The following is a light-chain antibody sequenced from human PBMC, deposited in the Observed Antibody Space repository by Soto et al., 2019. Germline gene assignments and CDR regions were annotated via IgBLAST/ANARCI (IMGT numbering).Light chain of an antibody. CDR1: SSDVGGYDY. CDR2: DVS. V-gene: IGLV2-14*03. CDR3: SSCSATITVL. J-gene: IGLJ2*01. Sequence: QSVLTQPASVSGSPGQSITISCTGSSSDVGGYDYVSWYQQHPGKAPKLVIFDVSSRPSGVSNRFSGSKSGNTASLTISGLQAEDEADYYCSSCSATITVLFGGGTQLTVL.